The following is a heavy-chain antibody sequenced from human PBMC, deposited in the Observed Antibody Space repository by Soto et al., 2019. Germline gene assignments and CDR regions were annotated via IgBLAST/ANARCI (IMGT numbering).Heavy chain of an antibody. CDR2: ISYDGSNK. Sequence: QVQLVESGGGVVQPGRSLRLSCAASGFTFSSYAMHWVRQAPGKGLEWVAVISYDGSNKYYADSVKGRFTISRDNSKNTLYLQRNSLRAEDTAVYYWARARGSEPSYYYYGMDVWGQGTTVTVSS. V-gene: IGHV3-30-3*01. J-gene: IGHJ6*02. D-gene: IGHD3-10*01. CDR1: GFTFSSYA. CDR3: ARARGSEPSYYYYGMDV.